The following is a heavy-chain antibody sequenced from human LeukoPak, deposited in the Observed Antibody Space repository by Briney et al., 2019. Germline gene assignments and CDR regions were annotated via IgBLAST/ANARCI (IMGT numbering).Heavy chain of an antibody. CDR2: IRHDGSSK. V-gene: IGHV3-30*02. Sequence: GGSLRLSCAASGFIFSHYGMHWVRQAPGKGLEWVAVIRHDGSSKYYADSVKGRFTISRDNSENTVYLQMNSLRAEDTAVYYCAKDAQRGFDYSNSLEYWGQGDLVTVSS. J-gene: IGHJ4*02. CDR3: AKDAQRGFDYSNSLEY. CDR1: GFIFSHYG. D-gene: IGHD4-11*01.